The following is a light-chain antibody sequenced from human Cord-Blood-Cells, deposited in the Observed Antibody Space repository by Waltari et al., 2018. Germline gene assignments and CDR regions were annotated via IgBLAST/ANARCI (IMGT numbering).Light chain of an antibody. V-gene: IGKV3-20*01. J-gene: IGKJ2*01. CDR2: GAS. CDR1: QSVSSSY. CDR3: QQYGGSPRYT. Sequence: EILFMPSPGTLSLSPGERDTLPCRASQSVSSSYVAWYQQKPGQAPRLLIDGASSRATGIPGRFSVRWAGQDFTITNSRLEAEDVAVYYCQQYGGSPRYTFGQGTKLEIK.